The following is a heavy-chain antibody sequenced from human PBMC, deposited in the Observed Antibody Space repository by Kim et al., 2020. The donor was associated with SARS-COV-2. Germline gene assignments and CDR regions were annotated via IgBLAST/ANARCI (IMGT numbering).Heavy chain of an antibody. CDR1: GFTFGDYA. V-gene: IGHV3-49*04. J-gene: IGHJ1*01. D-gene: IGHD4-17*01. CDR3: TRDLLFRPNYGGGH. CDR2: IRSKAYGGTT. Sequence: GGSLRLSCTASGFTFGDYAMSWVRQAPGKGLEWVGFIRSKAYGGTTEYAASVKGRFTISRDDSKSIAYLQMNSLKTEDTAVYYCTRDLLFRPNYGGGHWGQGILVPVSS.